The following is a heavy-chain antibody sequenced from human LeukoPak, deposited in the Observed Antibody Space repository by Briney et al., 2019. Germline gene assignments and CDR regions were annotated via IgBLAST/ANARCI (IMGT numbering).Heavy chain of an antibody. CDR3: AKGTEYYYDSSGYYPH. J-gene: IGHJ4*02. V-gene: IGHV3-23*01. CDR1: EFTFTSYA. Sequence: GGSLRLSCAGSEFTFTSYAMTWVRQAPGKGLEWVSAISGSGGSTYYVDSVKGRFTISRDNSKNTLYLQMNSLRAEDTALYYCAKGTEYYYDSSGYYPHWGQGTLVTVSS. CDR2: ISGSGGST. D-gene: IGHD3-22*01.